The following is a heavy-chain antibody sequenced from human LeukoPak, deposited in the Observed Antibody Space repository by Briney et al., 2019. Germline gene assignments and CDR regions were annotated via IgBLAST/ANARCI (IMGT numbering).Heavy chain of an antibody. CDR2: ISSSNGDI. CDR1: GFVFSTHS. D-gene: IGHD4-23*01. CDR3: VRDADGGNSWFDS. Sequence: GGSLRLSCAASGFVFSTHSMNWVRQAPGKGLEWVSWISSSNGDIYYADSVRGRFTISKDDAKKSLYLQMNSLRAEDTAVYYCVRDADGGNSWFDSWGQGTLVTVSS. V-gene: IGHV3-21*01. J-gene: IGHJ5*01.